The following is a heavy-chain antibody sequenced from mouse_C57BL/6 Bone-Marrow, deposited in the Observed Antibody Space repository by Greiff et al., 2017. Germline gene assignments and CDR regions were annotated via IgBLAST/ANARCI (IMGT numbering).Heavy chain of an antibody. V-gene: IGHV14-1*01. D-gene: IGHD1-1*01. CDR3: TTSTVVATSPYAMDY. J-gene: IGHJ4*01. CDR1: GYTFTSYW. Sequence: EVQLQQSGTVLARPGASVKMSCKTSGYTFTSYWMHWVKQRPEQGLEWIGRIDPEDGDTEYAPKFQGKATMTAGTSSNTAYLQLSSLTSEDTAVYYCTTSTVVATSPYAMDYWGQGTSVTVSS. CDR2: IDPEDGDT.